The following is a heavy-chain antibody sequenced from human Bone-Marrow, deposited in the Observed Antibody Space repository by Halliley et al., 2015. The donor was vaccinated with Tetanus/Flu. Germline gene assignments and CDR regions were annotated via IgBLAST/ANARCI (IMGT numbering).Heavy chain of an antibody. CDR2: ISKSDSST. CDR3: ASPRGTYWNPFGS. V-gene: IGHV3-23*05. J-gene: IGHJ4*02. Sequence: WVSGISKSDSSTYYADSVKGRFTISRDNSKNTLYLQMNSRRAEDTGVYYCASPRGTYWNPFGSWGPGTLVTVSS. D-gene: IGHD1-1*01.